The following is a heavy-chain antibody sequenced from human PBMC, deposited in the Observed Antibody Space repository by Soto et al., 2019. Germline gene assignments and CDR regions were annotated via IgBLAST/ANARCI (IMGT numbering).Heavy chain of an antibody. Sequence: GGSLRLSCAASGFTFSSYSMNWVRQAPGKGLEWVSSIDPSSSYIYYADSVKGRFTISRXXXXXXXXXXXXXXXAEDXXXXXCARXXYIYDFWSGSGNWFDPWGQGTLVTVSS. CDR3: ARXXYIYDFWSGSGNWFDP. CDR1: GFTFSSYS. J-gene: IGHJ5*02. CDR2: IDPSSSYI. D-gene: IGHD3-3*01. V-gene: IGHV3-21*01.